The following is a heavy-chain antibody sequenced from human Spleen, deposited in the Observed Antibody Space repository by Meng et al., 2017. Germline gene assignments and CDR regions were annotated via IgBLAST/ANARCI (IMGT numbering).Heavy chain of an antibody. Sequence: QVHLVESGGGLVKLGGSLVLSCAASGLSFDDYYMSWISQAPGKGLQWLSYISSSGSKIYYADFVEGRFTISRDDATNSLFLQMNSLRAEDTALYYCARDISAWGQGTLVTVSS. CDR2: ISSSGSKI. CDR3: ARDISA. CDR1: GLSFDDYY. V-gene: IGHV3-11*04. J-gene: IGHJ4*02.